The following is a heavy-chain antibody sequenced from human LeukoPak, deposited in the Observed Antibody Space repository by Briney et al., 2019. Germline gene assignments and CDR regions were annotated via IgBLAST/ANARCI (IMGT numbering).Heavy chain of an antibody. J-gene: IGHJ4*02. CDR3: AKDMTTATLFDY. V-gene: IGHV3-23*01. Sequence: GGSLRLSCAASGFTFNSYAMSWVRQAPGKGLEWVSTISGSGDSTWYADSVQGRFTISRDNSKFTLYLQMNSLRTEDTAIYYCAKDMTTATLFDYWGQGTLVTVSS. D-gene: IGHD1-14*01. CDR2: ISGSGDST. CDR1: GFTFNSYA.